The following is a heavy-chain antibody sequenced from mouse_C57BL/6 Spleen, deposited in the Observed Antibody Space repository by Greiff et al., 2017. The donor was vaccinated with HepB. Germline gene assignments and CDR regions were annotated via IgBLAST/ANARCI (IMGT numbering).Heavy chain of an antibody. J-gene: IGHJ2*01. V-gene: IGHV1-52*01. CDR2: IDPSDSET. CDR3: ARAGADYYGSSSYCFDY. Sequence: QVQLKQPGAELVRPGSSVKLSCKASGYTFTSYWMHWVKQRPIQGLEWIGNIDPSDSETHYNQKFKDKATLTVDKSSSTAYMQLSSLTSEESAVYYCARAGADYYGSSSYCFDYWGQGTTLTVSS. D-gene: IGHD1-1*01. CDR1: GYTFTSYW.